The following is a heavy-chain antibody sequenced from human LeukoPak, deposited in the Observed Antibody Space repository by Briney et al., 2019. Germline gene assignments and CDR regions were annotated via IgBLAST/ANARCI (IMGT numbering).Heavy chain of an antibody. CDR2: IYTSGST. J-gene: IGHJ4*02. Sequence: PSETLSLTCAVSGGSISSYYWSWIRQPAGKGLEWIGRIYTSGSTNYNPSLKSRVTMSVDTSKNQFSLKLSSVTAADTAVYYCARGSLYCSGGSCYSGVVDYWGQGTLVTVSS. V-gene: IGHV4-4*07. D-gene: IGHD2-15*01. CDR1: GGSISSYY. CDR3: ARGSLYCSGGSCYSGVVDY.